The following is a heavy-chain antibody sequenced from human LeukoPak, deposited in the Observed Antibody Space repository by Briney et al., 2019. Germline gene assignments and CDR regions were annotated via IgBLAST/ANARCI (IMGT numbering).Heavy chain of an antibody. Sequence: GGSLRLSCAASGFTFSSYSMNWVRQAPGKGVEWVSYSRSGGSITRYADYVKGRFTISRDNAKNSLYLQMNSLRAEDTAVYYCARAAMVREGRFDYWGQGTLVTVSS. CDR2: SRSGGSIT. V-gene: IGHV3-48*04. J-gene: IGHJ4*02. CDR1: GFTFSSYS. D-gene: IGHD3-10*01. CDR3: ARAAMVREGRFDY.